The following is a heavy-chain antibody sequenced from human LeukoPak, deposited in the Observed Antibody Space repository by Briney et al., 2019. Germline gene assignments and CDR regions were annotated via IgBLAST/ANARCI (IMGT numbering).Heavy chain of an antibody. D-gene: IGHD1-26*01. CDR2: MNPNSGNT. J-gene: IGHJ4*02. CDR1: VYTFTSYD. V-gene: IGHV1-8*01. Sequence: ASVKVSFKASVYTFTSYDINWVRQATGQGLEWMGWMNPNSGNTGYAQKFQGRVTMTSNTSISTAYMELSSLRSDDTAVYYCARANVGAFDYWGQGTLVSVSS. CDR3: ARANVGAFDY.